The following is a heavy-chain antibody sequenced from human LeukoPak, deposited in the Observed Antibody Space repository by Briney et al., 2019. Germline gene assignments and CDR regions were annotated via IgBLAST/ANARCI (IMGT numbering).Heavy chain of an antibody. V-gene: IGHV3-23*01. CDR2: ISGSGGST. CDR3: AESGYDFWSGYYGY. CDR1: GFTFSSYA. D-gene: IGHD3-3*01. J-gene: IGHJ4*02. Sequence: GGSLRLSCAASGFTFSSYAMSWVRQAPGKGLEWVSAISGSGGSTYYADSVKGRFTISRDNSKNTLYLQMNSLRAEDTAVYYCAESGYDFWSGYYGYWGQGTLVTVSS.